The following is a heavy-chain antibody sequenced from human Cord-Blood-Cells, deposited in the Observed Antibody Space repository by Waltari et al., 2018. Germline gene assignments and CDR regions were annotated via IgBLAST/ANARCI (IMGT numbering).Heavy chain of an antibody. CDR3: AREDNGYFDY. J-gene: IGHJ4*02. CDR1: GFTFSSYA. CDR2: ISYDGSNK. D-gene: IGHD2-8*01. Sequence: CAASGFTFSSYAMHWVRQAPGKGLEWVAVISYDGSNKYYADSVKGRFTISRDNSKNTLYLQMNSLRAEDTAVYYCAREDNGYFDYWGQGTLVTVSS. V-gene: IGHV3-30*04.